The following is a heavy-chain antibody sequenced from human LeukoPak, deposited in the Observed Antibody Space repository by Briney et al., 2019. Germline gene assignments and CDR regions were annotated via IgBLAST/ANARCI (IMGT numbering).Heavy chain of an antibody. V-gene: IGHV4-59*01. CDR1: GGSISSYY. Sequence: SETLSLTCTVSGGSISSYYWSWTRQPPGKGLEWIGYIYHSGSTNYNPSLKSRVTISVDTSKNQFSLKLSSVTAADTAVYYCARAAAGFDYWGQGTLVTVSS. CDR3: ARAAAGFDY. CDR2: IYHSGST. D-gene: IGHD6-13*01. J-gene: IGHJ4*02.